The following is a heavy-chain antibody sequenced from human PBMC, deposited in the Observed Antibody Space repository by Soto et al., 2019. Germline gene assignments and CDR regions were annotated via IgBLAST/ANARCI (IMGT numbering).Heavy chain of an antibody. D-gene: IGHD5-18*01. CDR3: ARRARMGAQLWLPFDL. CDR1: GGSISSGGYY. Sequence: SETLSLTCTVSGGSISSGGYYWSWIRQHPGKGLEWIGYIYYSGSTYYNPSLKSRVTISVDTSKNQFSLKLSSVTAADTAVYYCARRARMGAQLWLPFDLWAQGSLVTVSS. J-gene: IGHJ4*02. CDR2: IYYSGST. V-gene: IGHV4-31*03.